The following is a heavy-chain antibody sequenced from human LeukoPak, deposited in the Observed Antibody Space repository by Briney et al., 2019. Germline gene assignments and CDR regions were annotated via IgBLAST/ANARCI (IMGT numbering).Heavy chain of an antibody. Sequence: SSETLSLTCTVSGGYLSSSTYYWSWIRQPPGKGLEWIGSIYYGGSTSYNPSLKSRVTMSIDTSKDQFSLGLSSVTAADTAVYYCARTRGTRYYYDNNVRPRPNWFDPWGQGTLVTVSS. CDR2: IYYGGST. CDR1: GGYLSSSTYY. J-gene: IGHJ5*02. D-gene: IGHD3-22*01. CDR3: ARTRGTRYYYDNNVRPRPNWFDP. V-gene: IGHV4-39*07.